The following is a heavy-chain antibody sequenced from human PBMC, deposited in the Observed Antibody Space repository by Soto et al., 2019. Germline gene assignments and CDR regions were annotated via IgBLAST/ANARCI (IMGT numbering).Heavy chain of an antibody. Sequence: ASVKVSCKASGYTFTTYGISWVRQAPGQGLEWMGWINTYNGNTNYAQNLQGRVTMTTDTSTSTAYMELRSLRSDDTAVYYCALETLPRRTWIDYRGPGILVTVSS. CDR3: ALETLPRRTWIDY. D-gene: IGHD6-6*01. V-gene: IGHV1-18*01. CDR2: INTYNGNT. CDR1: GYTFTTYG. J-gene: IGHJ4*02.